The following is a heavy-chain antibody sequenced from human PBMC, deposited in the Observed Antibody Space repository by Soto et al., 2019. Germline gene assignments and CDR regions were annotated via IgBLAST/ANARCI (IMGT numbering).Heavy chain of an antibody. D-gene: IGHD1-26*01. CDR3: AKTVGAILDY. Sequence: QVQLQESGPGLVKPSGTLSLSCAVSGGSITSTNWWSWVRQPPGKGLEWIGEIFHTGSTNYNPSLKGRVTISLDKPKTQFSLEVSSVSAADTAVYYCAKTVGAILDYGGQGNLVTVSS. CDR2: IFHTGST. J-gene: IGHJ4*02. V-gene: IGHV4-4*02. CDR1: GGSITSTNW.